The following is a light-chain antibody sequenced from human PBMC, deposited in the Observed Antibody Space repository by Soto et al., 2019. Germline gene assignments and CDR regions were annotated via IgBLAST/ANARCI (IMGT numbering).Light chain of an antibody. CDR2: GAS. CDR3: RQYNNWPT. J-gene: IGKJ1*01. CDR1: QSVSSTS. Sequence: DIVLTQSPGTLSLSPGERATLSCRASQSVSSTSLAWYQQKPGQAPSLLIYGASSRATGIPERFSGSGSGTDFTLTISRLEPEDFAVYYCRQYNNWPTFGQGTKVDTK. V-gene: IGKV3-20*01.